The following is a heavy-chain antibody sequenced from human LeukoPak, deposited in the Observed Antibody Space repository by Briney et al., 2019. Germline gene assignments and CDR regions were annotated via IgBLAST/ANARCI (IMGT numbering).Heavy chain of an antibody. J-gene: IGHJ6*02. Sequence: SETLSLTCAVYGGSFRGYYWSWIRQPPGKGLEWIGYIYYSGSTNYNPSLKSRVTISVDTSKNQFSLKLSSVTAADTAVYYCARRGIVGATLGYYGMDVWGQGTTVTVSS. D-gene: IGHD1-26*01. CDR2: IYYSGST. CDR3: ARRGIVGATLGYYGMDV. CDR1: GGSFRGYY. V-gene: IGHV4-59*08.